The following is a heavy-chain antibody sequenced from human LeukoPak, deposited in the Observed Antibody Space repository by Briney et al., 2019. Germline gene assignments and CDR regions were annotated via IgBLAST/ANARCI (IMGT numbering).Heavy chain of an antibody. Sequence: GGSLRLSCAASGFNFNTYAMNWVRQSPGKGLEWVSSITRDSDHVYHADSVKGRFTISRDNAKDSLYLQMNSLRAEDTAVYYCAKDGGYSSAWYPNDYWGQGTLVTVSS. V-gene: IGHV3-21*04. D-gene: IGHD6-19*01. CDR2: ITRDSDHV. CDR1: GFNFNTYA. CDR3: AKDGGYSSAWYPNDY. J-gene: IGHJ4*02.